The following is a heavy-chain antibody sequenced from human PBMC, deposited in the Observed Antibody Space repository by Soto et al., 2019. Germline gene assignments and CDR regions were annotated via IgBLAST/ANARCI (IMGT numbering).Heavy chain of an antibody. CDR1: GGSISSGGYY. J-gene: IGHJ4*02. CDR2: IYYSGST. Sequence: SETLSLTCTVSGGSISSGGYYWSWIRQHPGKGLEWIGYIYYSGSTYYNPSLKSRVTISVDTSKNQFSLKLSSVTAADTAVYYCARFQKLPYYYGSGRIDYWGQGTLVTVSS. CDR3: ARFQKLPYYYGSGRIDY. V-gene: IGHV4-31*03. D-gene: IGHD3-10*01.